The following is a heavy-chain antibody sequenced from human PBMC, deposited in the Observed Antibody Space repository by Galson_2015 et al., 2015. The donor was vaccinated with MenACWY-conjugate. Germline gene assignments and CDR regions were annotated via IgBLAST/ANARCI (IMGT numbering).Heavy chain of an antibody. V-gene: IGHV1-46*01. CDR2: INPSGGST. J-gene: IGHJ4*02. CDR3: ARAFSSFTVTAFDY. D-gene: IGHD4-17*01. CDR1: RDTFISYY. Sequence: SVKVSCKASRDTFISYYMHWVRQAPGQGLEWMGIINPSGGSTSYAQKFQGRVTMTRDTSTTTFYTELSSLRSEDTAVYYCARAFSSFTVTAFDYWGQGTLVTVSS.